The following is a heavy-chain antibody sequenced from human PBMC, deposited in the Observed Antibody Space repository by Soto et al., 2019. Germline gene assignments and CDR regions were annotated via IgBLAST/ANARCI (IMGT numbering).Heavy chain of an antibody. CDR2: ISAYNGNT. CDR1: GYTFTSYG. J-gene: IGHJ6*02. D-gene: IGHD3-10*01. CDR3: ARGPLLWFGEFYIATDYYYGMDV. V-gene: IGHV1-18*04. Sequence: ASVKVSCNASGYTFTSYGISWVRPAPGQGLEWMGWISAYNGNTNYAQKLQGRVTITTDTSTSTAYMELRSLRSDDTAVYYCARGPLLWFGEFYIATDYYYGMDVWGQGTTVTVSS.